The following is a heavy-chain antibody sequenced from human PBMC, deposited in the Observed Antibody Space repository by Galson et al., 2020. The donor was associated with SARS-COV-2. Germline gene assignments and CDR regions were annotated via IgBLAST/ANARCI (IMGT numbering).Heavy chain of an antibody. V-gene: IGHV4-61*02. D-gene: IGHD3-3*01. J-gene: IGHJ4*02. CDR2: TYPGGST. CDR1: GASVSSGSYS. CDR3: ARETNYDFWSGYYYFDF. Sequence: SETLSLTCNVSGASVSSGSYSWTWLRQPANRELDGLGRTYPGGSTIYNPSLKSRVTISADTSRNQYSLRLNSVTAADTAVYYCARETNYDFWSGYYYFDFWGQGTLVTVSS.